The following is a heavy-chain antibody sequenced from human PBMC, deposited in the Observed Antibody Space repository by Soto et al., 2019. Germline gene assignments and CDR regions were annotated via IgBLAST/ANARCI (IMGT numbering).Heavy chain of an antibody. Sequence: QLQLQESGQGLVKPSQTLSLTCAVSGGSISSGGYSWGWIRQPPGKGLEWIGYIYHSGSTYYNPSLTSRVTISVDRSKNQFSLKLRSVTAADTAVYYCARVPGPWGQGTLVTVSS. CDR2: IYHSGST. V-gene: IGHV4-30-2*01. J-gene: IGHJ5*02. CDR1: GGSISSGGYS. CDR3: ARVPGP.